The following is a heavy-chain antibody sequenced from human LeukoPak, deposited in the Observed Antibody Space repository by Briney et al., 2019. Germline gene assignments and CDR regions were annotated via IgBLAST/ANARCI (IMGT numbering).Heavy chain of an antibody. CDR2: IYYSGST. V-gene: IGHV4-39*07. Sequence: PSETLSPTCTVSGGSVSSGSYYWGWIRQPPGRGLEWIGNIYYSGSTYYNPPLKSRVTISVDKSKNQFSLKLSSVTAADTAVYYCASLPSTMSHDYWGQGTLVTVSS. J-gene: IGHJ4*02. D-gene: IGHD3-10*02. CDR3: ASLPSTMSHDY. CDR1: GGSVSSGSYY.